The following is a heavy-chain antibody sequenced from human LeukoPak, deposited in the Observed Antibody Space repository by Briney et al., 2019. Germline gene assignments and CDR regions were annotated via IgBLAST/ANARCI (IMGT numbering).Heavy chain of an antibody. CDR2: IKQDGSEK. Sequence: GGSLRLSCAASGFTFSVYWMGWVRQAPGKGLEWVANIKQDGSEKYYVDSVKGRFTISRDNAKSSLFLQLNSLRAEDTAVYYCANFNYDVLTGYSDYWGPGTLVTVSS. CDR1: GFTFSVYW. CDR3: ANFNYDVLTGYSDY. V-gene: IGHV3-7*01. J-gene: IGHJ4*02. D-gene: IGHD3-9*01.